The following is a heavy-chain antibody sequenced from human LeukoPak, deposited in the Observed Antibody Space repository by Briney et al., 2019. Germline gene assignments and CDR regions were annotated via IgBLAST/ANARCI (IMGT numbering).Heavy chain of an antibody. CDR1: GGTFSSYA. V-gene: IGHV1-69*13. Sequence: ASVKVSCKASGGTFSSYAISWVRQAPGQGLEWMGGIIPIFGTANYAQKFQGRVTITADESTSTAYMELSGLRSEDTAVYYCARGSLPGGGDYWGQGTLVTVSS. CDR2: IIPIFGTA. D-gene: IGHD1-26*01. CDR3: ARGSLPGGGDY. J-gene: IGHJ4*02.